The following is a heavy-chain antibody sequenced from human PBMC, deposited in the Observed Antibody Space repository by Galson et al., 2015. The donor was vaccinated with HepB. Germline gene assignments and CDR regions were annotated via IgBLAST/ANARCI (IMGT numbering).Heavy chain of an antibody. CDR1: GFTFSSYG. D-gene: IGHD3-22*01. V-gene: IGHV3-30*18. CDR2: ISYDGSNK. J-gene: IGHJ4*02. CDR3: AKNYYDSSGYYFPGEVDY. Sequence: SLRLSCAASGFTFSSYGMHWVRQAPGKGLEWVAVISYDGSNKYYADSVKGRFTISRDNSKNTLYLQMNSLRAEDTAVYYCAKNYYDSSGYYFPGEVDYWGQGTLVTVSS.